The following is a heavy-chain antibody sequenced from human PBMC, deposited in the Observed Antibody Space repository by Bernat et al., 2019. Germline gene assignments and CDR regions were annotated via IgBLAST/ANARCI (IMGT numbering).Heavy chain of an antibody. Sequence: EVQLVESGGGLVQPGGSLRLSCAASGFTFSSYWMSWVRQAPGKGLEWVANIKQDGSEKYYVDSVKGRFTISRDNAKNSLYLQMNSLRAEDTAVYYCARDSHGVACTFDYWGQGTLVTVSS. J-gene: IGHJ4*02. CDR3: ARDSHGVACTFDY. CDR2: IKQDGSEK. D-gene: IGHD6-19*01. CDR1: GFTFSSYW. V-gene: IGHV3-7*03.